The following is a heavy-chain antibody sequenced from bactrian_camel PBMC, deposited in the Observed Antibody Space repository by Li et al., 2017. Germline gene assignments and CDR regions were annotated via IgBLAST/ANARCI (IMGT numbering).Heavy chain of an antibody. CDR3: ATASGRWEGGSWYYRYFEV. CDR1: GYMKSRPC. CDR2: VNTGGSTT. V-gene: IGHV3S1*01. Sequence: VQLVESGGGSVQAGESLKLSCAASGYMKSRPCMGWFRQAPGKGLEWVSTVNTGGSTTYYADSVKGRFTISRDNAKNTLYLQMNSLKTEDTAVYYCATASGRWEGGSWYYRYFEVWGQGTQVTVS. D-gene: IGHD6*01. J-gene: IGHJ2*01.